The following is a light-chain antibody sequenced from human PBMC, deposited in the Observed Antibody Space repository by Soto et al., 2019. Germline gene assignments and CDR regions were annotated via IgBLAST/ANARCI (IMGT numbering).Light chain of an antibody. Sequence: DIQMTQSPSTLSASVGDRVTITCRASQTIDSWLAWYQQRPGKPPNLLIYKASTLASGVPSRFSGSGSGTELTLTISSLQPDDFATYYCQHYNSYSEAFGQGTKVDIK. V-gene: IGKV1-5*03. CDR1: QTIDSW. CDR3: QHYNSYSEA. CDR2: KAS. J-gene: IGKJ1*01.